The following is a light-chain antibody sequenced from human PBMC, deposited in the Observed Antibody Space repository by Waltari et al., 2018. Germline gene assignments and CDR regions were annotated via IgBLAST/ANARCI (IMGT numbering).Light chain of an antibody. J-gene: IGLJ2*01. CDR1: SSDVGGYNS. Sequence: QSALTQPRSVSGSPGQSVTISCPGTSSDVGGYNSVSWYQQDPGKAPKLLIFDVSERPSGGSDRFSGSKSGNTASLTISGLQAEDEADYHCCSFAAGNTVIFGGGTKLTVV. CDR2: DVS. CDR3: CSFAAGNTVI. V-gene: IGLV2-11*01.